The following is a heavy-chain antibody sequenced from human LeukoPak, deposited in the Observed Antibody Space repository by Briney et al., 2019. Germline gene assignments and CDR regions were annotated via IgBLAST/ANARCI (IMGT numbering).Heavy chain of an antibody. V-gene: IGHV6-1*01. J-gene: IGHJ4*02. CDR2: TYYRSRWYN. D-gene: IGHD3-16*02. CDR1: GDSVSSNNVA. CDR3: ARERAMITFGGVIVPTTEFIDY. Sequence: SQTLSLTCAISGDSVSSNNVAWNWVRQSPTRCLEWPGWTYYRSRWYNDYAVSVKCRITINPDTSKNQFSLQLNSVTPEDTAVYYCARERAMITFGGVIVPTTEFIDYWGQGTLVTVSS.